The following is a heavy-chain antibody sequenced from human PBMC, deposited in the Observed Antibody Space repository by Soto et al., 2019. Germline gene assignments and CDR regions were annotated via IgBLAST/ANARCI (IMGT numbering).Heavy chain of an antibody. CDR1: GFTFSDYY. D-gene: IGHD2-21*02. V-gene: IGHV3-11*01. CDR3: ARGIHEGNCGGACSHPSYWYFDL. J-gene: IGHJ2*01. Sequence: QVQLVESGGGLVKPGGSLRLSCAASGFTFSDYYMSWIRQAPGKGLEWVSYISSSGSTIYYSDSVKGRFTISRDNAKNSQYLQMNNLRAEDTAVYYCARGIHEGNCGGACSHPSYWYFDLWGRGTLLIVSP. CDR2: ISSSGSTI.